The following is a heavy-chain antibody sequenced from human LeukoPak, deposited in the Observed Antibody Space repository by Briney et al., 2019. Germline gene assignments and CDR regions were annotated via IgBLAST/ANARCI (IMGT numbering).Heavy chain of an antibody. J-gene: IGHJ5*02. Sequence: SETLSLTCTVSGGSISDYYWTWIRQPADKGLEYIGRIFADENTKYNPSLNPSLKSRVTMSTDTSKNQFSLKLSSVTAADTAVYYCARDRPTPDYDILTGYYEGNWFDPWGQGTLVTVSS. CDR3: ARDRPTPDYDILTGYYEGNWFDP. V-gene: IGHV4-4*07. CDR2: IFADENT. CDR1: GGSISDYY. D-gene: IGHD3-9*01.